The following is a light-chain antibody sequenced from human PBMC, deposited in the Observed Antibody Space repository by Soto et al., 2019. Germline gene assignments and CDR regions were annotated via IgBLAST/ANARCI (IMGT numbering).Light chain of an antibody. CDR2: EVS. Sequence: QSVLTQPASVSGSPGQSITISCTGTSSDVGGSNYVSWYHQHPGKAPKLMIYEVSHRPSGVSDRFSGSKSGNTASLTISGLQAEDEADYYCSSYTTSSPLYVFGTGTKLTVL. CDR1: SSDVGGSNY. V-gene: IGLV2-14*01. J-gene: IGLJ1*01. CDR3: SSYTTSSPLYV.